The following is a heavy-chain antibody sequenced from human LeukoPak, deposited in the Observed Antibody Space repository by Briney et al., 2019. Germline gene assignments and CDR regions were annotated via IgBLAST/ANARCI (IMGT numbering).Heavy chain of an antibody. D-gene: IGHD6-6*01. CDR3: AKDGYSSSSRDFGY. CDR1: GFTFSSYA. J-gene: IGHJ4*02. V-gene: IGHV3-23*01. Sequence: PGGSLRLSCAASGFTFSSYAMSWVRQAPGKGLEWVSAISGSGGSTYYADSVKGRFTISRDNSENTLYLQMNSLRAEDTAVYYCAKDGYSSSSRDFGYWGQGTLVAVSS. CDR2: ISGSGGST.